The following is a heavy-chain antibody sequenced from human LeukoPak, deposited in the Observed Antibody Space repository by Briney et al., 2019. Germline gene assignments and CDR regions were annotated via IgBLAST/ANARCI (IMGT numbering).Heavy chain of an antibody. J-gene: IGHJ4*02. CDR2: IYTSGST. CDR1: GGSISSYY. CDR3: ARYYSYALGYFDY. D-gene: IGHD5-18*01. Sequence: PSETLSLTCTVPGGSISSYYRSWIRQPAGKGLEWIGRIYTSGSTNYNPSRKSRVTMSVDTSKNQFSLKLSSVTAADTAVYYCARYYSYALGYFDYWGQGTLVTVSS. V-gene: IGHV4-4*07.